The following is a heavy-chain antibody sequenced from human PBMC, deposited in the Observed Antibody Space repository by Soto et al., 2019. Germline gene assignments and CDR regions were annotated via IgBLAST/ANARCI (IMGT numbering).Heavy chain of an antibody. V-gene: IGHV4-61*01. CDR3: ARARAYYYDSSGYA. CDR1: GGSVSSGSYY. J-gene: IGHJ5*02. Sequence: QVQLQESGPGLVKPSETLSLTCTVSGGSVSSGSYYWSWIRQPPGKGLEWIGYIYYSGSTNYNPSLKSRVTISVDTSKNQFSLKLSSVTAADTAVYSCARARAYYYDSSGYAWGQGTLVTVSS. CDR2: IYYSGST. D-gene: IGHD3-22*01.